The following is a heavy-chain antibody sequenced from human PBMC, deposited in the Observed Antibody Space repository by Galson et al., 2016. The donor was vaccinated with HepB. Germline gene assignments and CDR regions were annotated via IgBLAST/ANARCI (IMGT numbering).Heavy chain of an antibody. V-gene: IGHV3-7*03. Sequence: SLRLSCAVSGFTFSSTWMSWVRQAPGRGLEWVANINPDGSARPYVDYVRGRFTISKDNAKNSLYLQMDSLIGEDPAVYYCARRVILLSASGGGWGRDVWGQGTTGAVSS. CDR1: GFTFSSTW. D-gene: IGHD6-19*01. J-gene: IGHJ6*02. CDR2: INPDGSAR. CDR3: ARRVILLSASGGGWGRDV.